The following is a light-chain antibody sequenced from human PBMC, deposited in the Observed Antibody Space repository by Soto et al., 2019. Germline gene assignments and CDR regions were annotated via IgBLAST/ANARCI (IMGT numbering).Light chain of an antibody. Sequence: QSALTQPRSVSGSPGQSITISCTGTSSDVGGYNYVSWYRQHPGKAPKLMIYDVSKRPSGVPDRFFGSKSGNTASLTISGRQAEDEADYYCCSYAGSYTHYVFGTGTKLTVL. V-gene: IGLV2-11*01. J-gene: IGLJ1*01. CDR2: DVS. CDR3: CSYAGSYTHYV. CDR1: SSDVGGYNY.